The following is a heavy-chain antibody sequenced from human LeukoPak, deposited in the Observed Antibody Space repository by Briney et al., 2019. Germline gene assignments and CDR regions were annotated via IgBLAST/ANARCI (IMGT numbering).Heavy chain of an antibody. J-gene: IGHJ4*02. V-gene: IGHV4-4*07. Sequence: PSETLSLTCTASGGAISNYYWSWLRQPAGKGLELIGRIYRSGSTNYNPSLKSRVTMSVDTSKNQFSLKLNSVTAADTAVYYCAREYGDFDYWGQGTLVTVSS. CDR3: AREYGDFDY. CDR1: GGAISNYY. D-gene: IGHD4-17*01. CDR2: IYRSGST.